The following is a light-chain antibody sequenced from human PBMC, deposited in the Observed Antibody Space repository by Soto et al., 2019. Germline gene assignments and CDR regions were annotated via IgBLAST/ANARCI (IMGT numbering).Light chain of an antibody. J-gene: IGLJ1*01. CDR3: QSYDSSLSAYV. CDR1: SSNIGAGYD. CDR2: GNN. Sequence: QSVLTQPPSVSGAPCQRVTISCTGSSSNIGAGYDVHWYQQLPGTAPKLLIYGNNNRPSGVPDRFSGSKSDTSASLAITELQAEDEADYYCQSYDSSLSAYVFGPGTKVTVL. V-gene: IGLV1-40*01.